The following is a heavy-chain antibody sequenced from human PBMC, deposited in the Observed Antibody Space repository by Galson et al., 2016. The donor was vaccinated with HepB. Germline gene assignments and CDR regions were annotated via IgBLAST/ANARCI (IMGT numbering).Heavy chain of an antibody. CDR1: GFTFSTYS. CDR2: ISSSRNTM. CDR3: VRDQGRTFDY. V-gene: IGHV3-48*02. Sequence: SLRLSCAASGFTFSTYSMNWVRQAPGKGLEWISYISSSRNTMYYADSVEGRLTISRDNARNSLYLQMNSLRHEDTAVFYCVRDQGRTFDYWGQGTLVIVSS. J-gene: IGHJ4*02.